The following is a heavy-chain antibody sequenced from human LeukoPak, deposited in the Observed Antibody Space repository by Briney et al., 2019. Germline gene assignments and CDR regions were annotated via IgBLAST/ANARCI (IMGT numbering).Heavy chain of an antibody. CDR3: AALIRITMVRGVIDGLDI. V-gene: IGHV1-24*01. CDR1: GYTLTELS. D-gene: IGHD3-10*01. Sequence: ASVKVSCKVSGYTLTELSMHWVRQAPGKGLEWMGGIDPEDGETIYAQKFQGRVTMTEDTSTDTAYMELSSLRSEDTAVYYCAALIRITMVRGVIDGLDIWGQGTMVTVSS. CDR2: IDPEDGET. J-gene: IGHJ3*02.